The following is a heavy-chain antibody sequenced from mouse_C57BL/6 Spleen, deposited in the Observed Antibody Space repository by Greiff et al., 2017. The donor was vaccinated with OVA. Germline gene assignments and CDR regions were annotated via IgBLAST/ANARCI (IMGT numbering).Heavy chain of an antibody. CDR1: GYTFTSYW. J-gene: IGHJ4*01. D-gene: IGHD1-1*01. Sequence: QVQLQQPGAELVMPGASVKLSCKASGYTFTSYWMHWVKQRPGQGLEWIGEIDPSDSYTNYNQKFKGKSTLTVDKSSSTAYMQLSSLTSEDSAVYYCARADYYGSRGGPWAMDDWGKGTSVTVSS. CDR3: ARADYYGSRGGPWAMDD. V-gene: IGHV1-69*01. CDR2: IDPSDSYT.